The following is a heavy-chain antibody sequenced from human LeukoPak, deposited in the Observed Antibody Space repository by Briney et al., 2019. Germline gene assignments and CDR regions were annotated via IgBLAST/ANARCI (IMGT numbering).Heavy chain of an antibody. Sequence: PGGSLRLSCAASGFTFSSYSMNWVRQAPGKGLEWVSYISSSSSTIYYADSVKGRFTISRDNAKNSLYLQMNSLRAEDTAVYYCARGTGVLLWFGERLNWFDPWGQGTLVTVSS. CDR3: ARGTGVLLWFGERLNWFDP. CDR2: ISSSSSTI. J-gene: IGHJ5*02. CDR1: GFTFSSYS. V-gene: IGHV3-48*01. D-gene: IGHD3-10*01.